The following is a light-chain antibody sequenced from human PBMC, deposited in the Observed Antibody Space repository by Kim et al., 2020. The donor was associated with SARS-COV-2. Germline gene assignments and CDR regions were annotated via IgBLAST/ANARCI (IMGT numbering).Light chain of an antibody. Sequence: SYELTQPPSVSVAPGQAARITCGGDKIGSQRVHWYQQRPGQAPVLVIRYDTERPSGIPDRFSASTSGKTSTLTISRVEAGDEADYHCQAWDYFTDQAMFGGGTKLTVL. J-gene: IGLJ3*02. V-gene: IGLV3-21*04. CDR1: KIGSQR. CDR3: QAWDYFTDQAM. CDR2: YDT.